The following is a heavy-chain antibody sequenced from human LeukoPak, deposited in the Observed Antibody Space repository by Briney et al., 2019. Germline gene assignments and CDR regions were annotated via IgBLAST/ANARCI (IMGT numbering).Heavy chain of an antibody. J-gene: IGHJ4*02. V-gene: IGHV1-18*01. Sequence: ASVKVSCKASGYTFTSYGISWVRQAPGQGLEWMGWISAYNGNTNYAQKFQGRVTITRNTSISTAYMELSSLRSEDTAVYYCARGEGGPTVTTPAIDYWGQGTLVTVSS. D-gene: IGHD4-11*01. CDR2: ISAYNGNT. CDR3: ARGEGGPTVTTPAIDY. CDR1: GYTFTSYG.